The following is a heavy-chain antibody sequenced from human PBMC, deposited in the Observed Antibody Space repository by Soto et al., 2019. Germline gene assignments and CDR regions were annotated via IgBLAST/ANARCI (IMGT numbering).Heavy chain of an antibody. CDR1: GFTFSSYA. CDR2: ISGSGGST. D-gene: IGHD3-22*01. V-gene: IGHV3-23*01. J-gene: IGHJ3*02. CDR3: AKDGFKYYDDRSCPDAFDI. Sequence: TGSSLRLSCAASGFTFSSYAMSCVLQAPGKGLEWVSAISGSGGSTYYADSVKGLFTMSRDNSKNTLYLQMNSLRAEDTAGYYCAKDGFKYYDDRSCPDAFDIWGQGTMVTVSS.